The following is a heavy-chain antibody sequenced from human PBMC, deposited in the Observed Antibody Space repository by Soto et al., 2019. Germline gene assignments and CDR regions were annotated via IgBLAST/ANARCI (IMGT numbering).Heavy chain of an antibody. D-gene: IGHD3-10*01. J-gene: IGHJ6*02. CDR3: ARDRVLRPAYYGMDV. V-gene: IGHV1-46*01. CDR2: INPSGGST. Sequence: QVQLVQSGAEVKKPGASVKVSCKASGYTFTSYYMHWVRQAPGQGLEWMGIINPSGGSTSYAQKFQGRVTMTRDTSTSTVYMELSSLRSEHTAVYYCARDRVLRPAYYGMDVWGQGTTVTVSS. CDR1: GYTFTSYY.